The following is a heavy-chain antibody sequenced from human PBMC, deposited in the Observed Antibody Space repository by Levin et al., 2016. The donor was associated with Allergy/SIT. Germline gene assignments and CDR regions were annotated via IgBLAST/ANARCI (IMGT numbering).Heavy chain of an antibody. Sequence: WVRQAPGQGLEWMGGIIPIFGTANYAQKFQGRVTITADESTSTAYMELSSLRSEDTAVYYCARGQQLVTYNWFDPWGQGTLVTVSS. CDR3: ARGQQLVTYNWFDP. CDR2: IIPIFGTA. J-gene: IGHJ5*02. D-gene: IGHD6-13*01. V-gene: IGHV1-69*01.